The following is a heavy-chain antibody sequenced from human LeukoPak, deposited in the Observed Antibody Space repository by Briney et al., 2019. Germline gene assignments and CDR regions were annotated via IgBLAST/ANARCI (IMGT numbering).Heavy chain of an antibody. CDR3: ARSDSSWFSFDY. CDR2: ISYDGSNK. J-gene: IGHJ4*02. V-gene: IGHV3-30-3*01. Sequence: GRSLRLSCAASGLTFSSYAMHWVRQAPGKGLEWVAVISYDGSNKYYADSVKGRFTISRDNSKNTLYLQMNSLRAEDTAVYYCARSDSSWFSFDYWGQGTLVTVSS. CDR1: GLTFSSYA. D-gene: IGHD6-13*01.